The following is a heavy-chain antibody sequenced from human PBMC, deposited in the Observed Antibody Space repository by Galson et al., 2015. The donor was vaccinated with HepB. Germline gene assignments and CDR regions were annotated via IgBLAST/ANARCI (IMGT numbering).Heavy chain of an antibody. CDR1: GFTFSSYA. CDR2: ISSSSSTI. V-gene: IGHV3-48*02. D-gene: IGHD2-21*01. J-gene: IGHJ3*02. CDR3: AGGFGIGVGAFDI. Sequence: SLRLSCAASGFTFSSYAMHWVRQAPGKGLEWVSYISSSSSTIYYADSVKGRFTISRDNAKNSLYLQMNSLRDEDTAVYYCAGGFGIGVGAFDIWGQGTMVTVSS.